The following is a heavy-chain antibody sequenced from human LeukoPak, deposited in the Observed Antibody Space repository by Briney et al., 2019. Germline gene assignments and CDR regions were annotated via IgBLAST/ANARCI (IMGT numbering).Heavy chain of an antibody. V-gene: IGHV1-18*01. Sequence: GASVKVSCKASGYTFTSYGISWVRQAPGQGLEWMGWISAYNGNTNYAQKLQGRVTITTDESTSTAYTELSSLRSEDTAVYYRARVGDGYNFDYWGQGTLVTVSS. D-gene: IGHD5-24*01. CDR3: ARVGDGYNFDY. CDR2: ISAYNGNT. CDR1: GYTFTSYG. J-gene: IGHJ4*02.